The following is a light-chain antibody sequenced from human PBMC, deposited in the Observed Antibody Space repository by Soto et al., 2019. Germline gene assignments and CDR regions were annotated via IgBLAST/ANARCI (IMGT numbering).Light chain of an antibody. V-gene: IGLV1-44*01. Sequence: QSVLTQPPSASGTAGQRVTISCSGSSSNIGSNTVNWYQQLPGTAPKLLIYYNDQRPSGVPDRFSGSKSGTSASLAISGLQSEDEADYYCAAWDDSLNGFYVFGTGTKVTVL. CDR3: AAWDDSLNGFYV. J-gene: IGLJ1*01. CDR2: YND. CDR1: SSNIGSNT.